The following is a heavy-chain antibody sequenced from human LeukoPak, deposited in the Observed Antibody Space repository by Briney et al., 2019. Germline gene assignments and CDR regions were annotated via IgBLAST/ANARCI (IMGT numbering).Heavy chain of an antibody. D-gene: IGHD2-2*01. CDR1: GFTFSNYW. CDR3: ARDRYPAAREFDY. J-gene: IGHJ4*02. V-gene: IGHV3-74*01. Sequence: PGGSLRLSCAASGFTFSNYWMHWVRQAPGKGLLWVSRLDTDGSDTSYADSVKGRFTISRDNAKNTLYLQMNNLRAEDTAMYYCARDRYPAAREFDYWGQGTLVTVSA. CDR2: LDTDGSDT.